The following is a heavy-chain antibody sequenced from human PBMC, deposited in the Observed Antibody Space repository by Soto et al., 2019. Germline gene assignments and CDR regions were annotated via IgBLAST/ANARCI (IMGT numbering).Heavy chain of an antibody. J-gene: IGHJ5*02. CDR3: ARVTVAAAENLFDP. CDR2: IYYSGST. Sequence: SETLSLTCTVSGGSISSYYWSWIRQPPGKGLEWIGYIYYSGSTNYNPSLKSRVTISVDTSKNQFSLKLSSVTAADTAVYYCARVTVAAAENLFDPWGQGTLVTVSS. CDR1: GGSISSYY. D-gene: IGHD6-13*01. V-gene: IGHV4-59*01.